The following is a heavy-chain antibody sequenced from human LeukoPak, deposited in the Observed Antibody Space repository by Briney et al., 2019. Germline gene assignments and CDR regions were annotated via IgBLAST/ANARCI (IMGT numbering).Heavy chain of an antibody. V-gene: IGHV4-4*02. CDR3: AREGGPYRPLDY. J-gene: IGHJ4*02. Sequence: SGTLSLTCGVSGGSISTTNWGTWVRQPPGEGLEWIGEVHLSGRTHYNPSLESRVTMSVDMSENHISLRLTSVTAADTAVYYCAREGGPYRPLDYSGQGTLVTVSS. CDR2: VHLSGRT. CDR1: GGSISTTNW.